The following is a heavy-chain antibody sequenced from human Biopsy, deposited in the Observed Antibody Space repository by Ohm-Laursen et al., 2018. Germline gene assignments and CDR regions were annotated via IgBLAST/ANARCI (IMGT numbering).Heavy chain of an antibody. J-gene: IGHJ5*02. CDR2: IIVKTGDT. CDR3: TRGGYYYDSLAYYYWFDP. CDR1: GYTFTVYH. Sequence: SVKASCKASGYTFTVYHADWVRQAPGEGHEWKGWIIVKTGDTNYAQKFQGRVSMTRDTSISTAYVDLSSLRSDDTAVYYCTRGGYYYDSLAYYYWFDPWGQGTLVTVSS. D-gene: IGHD3-22*01. V-gene: IGHV1-2*02.